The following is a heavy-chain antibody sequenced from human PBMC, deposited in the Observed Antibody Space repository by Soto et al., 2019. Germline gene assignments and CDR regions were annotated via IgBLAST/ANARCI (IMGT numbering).Heavy chain of an antibody. V-gene: IGHV3-30*18. CDR1: GFTFSGYY. D-gene: IGHD5-12*01. Sequence: GSLRLSCAASGFTFSGYYMHWVRQAPGKGLEWVAVISYDGSTEYYADSVKGRFTISRDNSANRLFLQMNSLRPEDTAVYYCTKDDGYNDSTYYHYFGMDVWGQGTAVTVSS. J-gene: IGHJ6*02. CDR2: ISYDGSTE. CDR3: TKDDGYNDSTYYHYFGMDV.